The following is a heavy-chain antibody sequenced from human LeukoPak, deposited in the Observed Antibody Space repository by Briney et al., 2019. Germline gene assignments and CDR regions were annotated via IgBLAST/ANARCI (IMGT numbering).Heavy chain of an antibody. J-gene: IGHJ4*02. CDR3: ARARGYYDSSGYYYSYFDY. CDR2: IKQDASEK. V-gene: IGHV3-7*01. CDR1: GFTFSSYW. Sequence: PGGSLRLSCAASGFTFSSYWMSWVRQAPGKGLEWVANIKQDASEKYYVDSVKGRITISRDNAKNSLYLQMNSLRAEDTAVYYCARARGYYDSSGYYYSYFDYWGQGTLVTVSS. D-gene: IGHD3-22*01.